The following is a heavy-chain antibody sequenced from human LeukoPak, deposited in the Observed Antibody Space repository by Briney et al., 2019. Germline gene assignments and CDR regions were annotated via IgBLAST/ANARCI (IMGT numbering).Heavy chain of an antibody. CDR2: IYHSGST. D-gene: IGHD3-22*01. V-gene: IGHV4-4*02. J-gene: IGHJ3*02. Sequence: SGTLSLTCAVSGGSISSSNWWSWVRQPPGKGLEWIGEIYHSGSTNYNPSLKSRVTISVDTSKNQFSLKLSSVTAADTAVYYCARGGYYDSEGAFDIWGQGTMVTVSS. CDR1: GGSISSSNW. CDR3: ARGGYYDSEGAFDI.